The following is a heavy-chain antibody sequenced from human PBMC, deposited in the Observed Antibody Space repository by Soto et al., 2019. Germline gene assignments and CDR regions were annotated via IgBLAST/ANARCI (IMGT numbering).Heavy chain of an antibody. J-gene: IGHJ4*02. CDR2: INAGNGNT. CDR1: GYTLTIYA. CDR3: AILGTYYFDNSDNYFDF. V-gene: IGHV1-3*05. Sequence: QVQLVQSGAEEMKPGASVKVSCKASGYTLTIYAIPWVSQAPGQRLEWMGWINAGNGNTKFSPQFQGSVTITRDTSASTAYMELRRPRSEDTAVYHCAILGTYYFDNSDNYFDFWGQGPLVTVSS. D-gene: IGHD3-22*01.